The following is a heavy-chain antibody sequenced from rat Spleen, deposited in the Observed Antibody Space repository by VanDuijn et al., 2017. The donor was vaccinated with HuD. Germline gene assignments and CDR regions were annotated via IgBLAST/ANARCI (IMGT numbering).Heavy chain of an antibody. CDR3: ASSDIYYYDGSYYLDY. Sequence: EVQLVESGGGLVQPGRSLKLSCAASGFTFSNYYMAWVRQAPTKGLEWVAYISAGGDNTYYRDSVKGRFTISRDNAKSTLYLQMDSLRSEDTATYYCASSDIYYYDGSYYLDYWGQGVMVTVSS. J-gene: IGHJ2*01. CDR2: ISAGGDNT. V-gene: IGHV5-25*01. D-gene: IGHD1-12*02. CDR1: GFTFSNYY.